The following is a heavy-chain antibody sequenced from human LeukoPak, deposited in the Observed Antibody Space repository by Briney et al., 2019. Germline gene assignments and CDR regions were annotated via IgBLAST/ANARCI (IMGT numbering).Heavy chain of an antibody. J-gene: IGHJ4*02. CDR2: INYSGTT. V-gene: IGHV4-59*08. Sequence: PSETLSLTCTVFGDSIRGYYWSWIRQSPGKGLEWIAYINYSGTTNYNLSLKNRVTISVDTSKNQVSLRLSSVTAADTAVYYCARHGHDSDNYEAHFDYWGQGTLVTVSS. CDR3: ARHGHDSDNYEAHFDY. D-gene: IGHD3-22*01. CDR1: GDSIRGYY.